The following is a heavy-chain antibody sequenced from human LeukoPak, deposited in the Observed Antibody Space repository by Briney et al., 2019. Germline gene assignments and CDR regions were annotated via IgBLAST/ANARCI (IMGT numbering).Heavy chain of an antibody. V-gene: IGHV3-7*01. J-gene: IGHJ4*02. CDR3: ARDRGYSTFDY. Sequence: GGSLRLSCAASGFPFSNYWMSCVRQALGKGLEWVANMKEDGGEINYVDSVKARFPYSRDHAHNSLYLQMNSLRIDDTAVYYCARDRGYSTFDYWGQGTLVTVSS. D-gene: IGHD4-23*01. CDR2: MKEDGGEI. CDR1: GFPFSNYW.